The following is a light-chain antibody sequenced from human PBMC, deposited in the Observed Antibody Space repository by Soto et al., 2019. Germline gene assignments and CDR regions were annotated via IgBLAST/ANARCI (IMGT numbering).Light chain of an antibody. Sequence: IVLTQSPTTLSLSPGERATLSCRASQNVANSLAWYQEKPGQAPRLLIYDASNRATGIPPRFSGSGSRTDFTLTIRSLEPEDFAVYYCQQRSSWPPPTFGGGTKVDIK. J-gene: IGKJ4*01. CDR1: QNVANS. CDR2: DAS. V-gene: IGKV3-11*01. CDR3: QQRSSWPPPT.